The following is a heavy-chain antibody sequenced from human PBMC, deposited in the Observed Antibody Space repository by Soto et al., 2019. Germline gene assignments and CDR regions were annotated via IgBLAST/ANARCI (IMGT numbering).Heavy chain of an antibody. CDR2: INEDGSKN. CDR3: AKNEY. J-gene: IGHJ4*02. Sequence: GGSLRLSCAASGFTFSSSWMNWVRQAPGKGLEWVANINEDGSKNYYVDSVKGRFTISRDNAKNSLYLQMNSLRDEDTALYYCAKNEYWGQGTLVTVSS. V-gene: IGHV3-7*01. CDR1: GFTFSSSW.